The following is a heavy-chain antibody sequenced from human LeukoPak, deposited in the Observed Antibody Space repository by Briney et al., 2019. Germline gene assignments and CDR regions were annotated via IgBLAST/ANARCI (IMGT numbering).Heavy chain of an antibody. D-gene: IGHD7-27*01. CDR2: IYSDGSGT. V-gene: IGHV3-74*01. Sequence: PGGSLRLSCSASGFTFSTSAMHWVRHAPGKGLVWVSRIYSDGSGTSYADSVKGRFTISRDNAKNTLFLQMNSLRAEDTAVYYCANWGSAFDIWGQGTMVIVSS. J-gene: IGHJ3*02. CDR1: GFTFSTSA. CDR3: ANWGSAFDI.